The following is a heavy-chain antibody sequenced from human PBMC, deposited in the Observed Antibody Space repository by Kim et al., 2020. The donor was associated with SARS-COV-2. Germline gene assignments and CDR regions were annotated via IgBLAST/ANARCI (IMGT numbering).Heavy chain of an antibody. CDR3: ARARQWLGDDAFDI. V-gene: IGHV1-2*06. CDR1: GYTFTGYY. J-gene: IGHJ3*02. D-gene: IGHD6-19*01. Sequence: ASVKVSCKASGYTFTGYYMHWVRQAPGQGLEWMGRINPNSGGTNYAQKFQGRVTMTRDTSISTAYMELSRLRSDDTAVYYCARARQWLGDDAFDIWGQGTMVTVSS. CDR2: INPNSGGT.